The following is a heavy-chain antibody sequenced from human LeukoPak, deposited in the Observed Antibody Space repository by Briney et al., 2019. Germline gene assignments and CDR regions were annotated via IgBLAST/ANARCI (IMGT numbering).Heavy chain of an antibody. CDR2: ISSSGGTK. J-gene: IGHJ4*02. V-gene: IGHV3-11*04. D-gene: IGHD3-10*01. Sequence: GGSLRLSCAVSGFTFSDYYMTWIRQAPGKGLEWVSHISSSGGTKYYADSVKGRFTISRDNAKNSLYLQMNSLRAEDTVVYYCATLSYYALDYWGQGTLVTVSS. CDR3: ATLSYYALDY. CDR1: GFTFSDYY.